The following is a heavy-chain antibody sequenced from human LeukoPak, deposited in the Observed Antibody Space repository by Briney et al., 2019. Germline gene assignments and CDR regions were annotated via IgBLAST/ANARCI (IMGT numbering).Heavy chain of an antibody. CDR3: ARDQPRAKFLDY. V-gene: IGHV1-69*04. Sequence: GASVKISCKASGGTFSIDAFSWVRQAPGQGLEWMGGIIPILNIPNFAQKSEGRVTITADKSTTTVHMELRSLRSEDTAVYFCARDQPRAKFLDYWGQGTLVTVSS. CDR2: IIPILNIP. J-gene: IGHJ4*02. CDR1: GGTFSIDA.